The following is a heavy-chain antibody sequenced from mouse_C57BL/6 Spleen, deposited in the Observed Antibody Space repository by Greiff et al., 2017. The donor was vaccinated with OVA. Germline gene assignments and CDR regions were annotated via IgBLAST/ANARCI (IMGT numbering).Heavy chain of an antibody. CDR2: IHPNSGST. Sequence: QVQLQQPGAELVKPGASVKLSCKASGYTFTSYWMHWVKQRPGQGLEWIGMIHPNSGSTNYNEKFKSKATLTVDKSSSTAYMQLSSLTSEDSAVYYCARILDYGNYFYYAMDYWGQGTSVTVSS. V-gene: IGHV1-64*01. CDR3: ARILDYGNYFYYAMDY. CDR1: GYTFTSYW. J-gene: IGHJ4*01. D-gene: IGHD2-1*01.